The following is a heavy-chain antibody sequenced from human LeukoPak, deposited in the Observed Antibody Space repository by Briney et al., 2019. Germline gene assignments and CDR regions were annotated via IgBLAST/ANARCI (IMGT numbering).Heavy chain of an antibody. V-gene: IGHV4-31*03. D-gene: IGHD3-3*01. J-gene: IGHJ3*02. Sequence: SETLSLTCTVSGGSISSGGYYWSWIRQPPGKGLEWIGHISYSGDTDYKSSLKSRITISLDASKNQFSLKLTSVTAADTAVYFCARDFLQTSSPDAFDIWGQGTMVTVSS. CDR3: ARDFLQTSSPDAFDI. CDR1: GGSISSGGYY. CDR2: ISYSGDT.